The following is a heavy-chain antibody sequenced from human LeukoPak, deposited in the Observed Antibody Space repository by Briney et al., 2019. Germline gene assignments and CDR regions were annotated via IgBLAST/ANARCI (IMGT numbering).Heavy chain of an antibody. CDR2: IYYSGST. D-gene: IGHD2-8*01. CDR1: GGSISSSTYY. V-gene: IGHV4-39*01. CDR3: ARDRACSNGVCSYFDS. J-gene: IGHJ4*02. Sequence: SETLSLTCTVSGGSISSSTYYWVWIRQPPGKGLEWIVSIYYSGSTYYNPSLKSRVTVSADTSKNQFSLKLSSVTAADTAVYYCARDRACSNGVCSYFDSWGQGTVVTVSS.